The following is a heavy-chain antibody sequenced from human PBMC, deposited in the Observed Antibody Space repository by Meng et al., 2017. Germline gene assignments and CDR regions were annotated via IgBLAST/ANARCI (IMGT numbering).Heavy chain of an antibody. V-gene: IGHV4-38-2*01. CDR1: RYSISSHYY. J-gene: IGHJ2*01. D-gene: IGHD3-22*01. CDR3: ARASTNYYDSGGDNWYFDL. Sequence: GSLRLSCAVSRYSISSHYYWGWIRQPPAKGLEWIGSIYYTGTTYYNPSLKSRVTLSLDTPDNHFPLKLNSVTAADTAVYYCARASTNYYDSGGDNWYFDLWGRGNLVTVSS. CDR2: IYYTGTT.